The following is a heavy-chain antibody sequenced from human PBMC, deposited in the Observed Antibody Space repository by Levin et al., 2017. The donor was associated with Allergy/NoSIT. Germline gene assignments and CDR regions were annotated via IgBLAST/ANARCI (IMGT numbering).Heavy chain of an antibody. Sequence: SGPTLVKPSQTLTLTCSFSGFSLSSTGVGVGWFRQPPGKTLQWLALVYWDDDKRYSPSLKSRVTITKETYRNQVVLTLTNVDPVDTSTYSCAHYGSGRHTLVFDFWGPGTLVTVSS. CDR3: AHYGSGRHTLVFDF. D-gene: IGHD3-10*01. CDR2: VYWDDDK. J-gene: IGHJ4*02. V-gene: IGHV2-5*02. CDR1: GFSLSSTGVG.